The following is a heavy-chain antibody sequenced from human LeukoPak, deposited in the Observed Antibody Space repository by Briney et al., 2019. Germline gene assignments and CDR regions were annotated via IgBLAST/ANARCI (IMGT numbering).Heavy chain of an antibody. CDR3: ARHRSGYFDY. CDR2: IYYSGST. D-gene: IGHD3-22*01. J-gene: IGHJ4*02. V-gene: IGHV4-59*05. Sequence: SETLSLTCTVSGGSISSYYWSWIRQPPGKGLEWIGSIYYSGSTYYNPSLKSRVTISVDTSKNQFSLKLSSVTAADTAVYYCARHRSGYFDYWGQGTLVTVSS. CDR1: GGSISSYY.